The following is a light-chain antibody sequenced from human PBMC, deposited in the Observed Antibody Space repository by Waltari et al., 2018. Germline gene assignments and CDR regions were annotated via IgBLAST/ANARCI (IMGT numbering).Light chain of an antibody. CDR2: LNSDGSH. V-gene: IGLV4-69*01. J-gene: IGLJ3*02. CDR1: SGHSSYA. CDR3: QTWGTGIWV. Sequence: QLVLTQSPSASASLGASVKLTCTLSSGHSSYAIAWHQQQPEKGPRYLMKLNSDGSHSKGDGIPDRFSGSSSGAEGYLTISSLQSEDEADYYCQTWGTGIWVFGGGTKLTVL.